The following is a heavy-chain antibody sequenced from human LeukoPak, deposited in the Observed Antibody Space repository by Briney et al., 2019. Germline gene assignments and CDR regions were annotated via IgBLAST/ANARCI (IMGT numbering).Heavy chain of an antibody. CDR1: GFTFSNYW. V-gene: IGHV3-49*04. CDR2: IRSKAYGGTT. Sequence: GGSLRLSCAGSGFTFSNYWMHWVRQAPGKGLEWVGFIRSKAYGGTTEYAASVKGRFTISRDDSKSIAYLQMNSLKTEDTAVYYCTRDPYDSSGESLDYWGQGTLVTVSS. D-gene: IGHD3-22*01. CDR3: TRDPYDSSGESLDY. J-gene: IGHJ4*02.